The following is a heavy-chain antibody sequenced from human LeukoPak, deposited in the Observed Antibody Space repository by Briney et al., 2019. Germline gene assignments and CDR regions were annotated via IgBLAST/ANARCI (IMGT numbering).Heavy chain of an antibody. CDR2: IYYSGTT. CDR3: ARGSDILTY. Sequence: SETLSLTCTVSGGSISSDYWSWIRQSPGKGLEWIGYIYYSGTTSYNPSLKSRVTILRDTSKNQFSLKLTSVTAADTAVYYCARGSDILTYWGQGTLVTVST. V-gene: IGHV4-59*01. CDR1: GGSISSDY. J-gene: IGHJ4*02. D-gene: IGHD3-9*01.